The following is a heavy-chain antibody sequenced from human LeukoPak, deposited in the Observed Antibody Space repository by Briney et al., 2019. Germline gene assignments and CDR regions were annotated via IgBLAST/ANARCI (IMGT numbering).Heavy chain of an antibody. CDR3: ARALYDSSGYDY. CDR1: GYIFTGYY. J-gene: IGHJ4*02. D-gene: IGHD3-22*01. V-gene: IGHV1-2*06. Sequence: GASVKVSCKASGYIFTGYYMHWVRQAPGQGLEWMGRINPNSGGTNYAQQFQGRVTMTRDTSISTAYMELSRLRSDDTAVYYCARALYDSSGYDYRGQGTLVTVSS. CDR2: INPNSGGT.